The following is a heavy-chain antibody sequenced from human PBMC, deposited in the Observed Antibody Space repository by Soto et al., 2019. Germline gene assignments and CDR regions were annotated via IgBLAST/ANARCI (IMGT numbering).Heavy chain of an antibody. CDR2: IYYSGST. Sequence: QVQLQESGPGLVKPSETLSLTCTVSGGSISSYYWSWIRQPPGKGLEWIGYIYYSGSTTYNPSLKSRVSMSIDTSKNQFSLYVSSVTAADTAVYYCARRAYDILTGSYYMDVWGKGTTVTVSS. V-gene: IGHV4-59*01. J-gene: IGHJ6*03. CDR3: ARRAYDILTGSYYMDV. CDR1: GGSISSYY. D-gene: IGHD3-9*01.